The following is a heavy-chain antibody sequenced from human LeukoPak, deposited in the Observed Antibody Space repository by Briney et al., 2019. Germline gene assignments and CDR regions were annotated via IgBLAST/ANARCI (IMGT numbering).Heavy chain of an antibody. CDR3: ARSAEAEYYYDSSGLWEY. Sequence: PSETLSLTCTVSGGSISSSSYYWGWIRQPPGKGLEWIGSIYYSGSTYYNPSLKSRVTISVDTSKNQFYLKLSSVTAADTAVYFCARSAEAEYYYDSSGLWEYWGQGTLVTVSS. D-gene: IGHD3-22*01. V-gene: IGHV4-39*07. J-gene: IGHJ4*02. CDR2: IYYSGST. CDR1: GGSISSSSYY.